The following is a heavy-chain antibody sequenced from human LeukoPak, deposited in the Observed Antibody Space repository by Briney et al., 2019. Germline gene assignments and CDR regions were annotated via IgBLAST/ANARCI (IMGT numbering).Heavy chain of an antibody. J-gene: IGHJ4*02. Sequence: PGGSLRLSCAASGFTFSSYAMSWVHQAPGKGLEWVSAISGSGGSTYYADSVKGRFTISRDNSKNTLYLQMNSLRAEDTAVYYYAKADYYDSSGYFDYWGQGTLVTVSS. V-gene: IGHV3-23*01. CDR1: GFTFSSYA. CDR2: ISGSGGST. CDR3: AKADYYDSSGYFDY. D-gene: IGHD3-22*01.